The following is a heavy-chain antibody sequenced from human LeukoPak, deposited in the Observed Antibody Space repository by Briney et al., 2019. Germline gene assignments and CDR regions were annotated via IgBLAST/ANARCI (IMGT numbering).Heavy chain of an antibody. Sequence: ASVKVSCKASGGTFSNYTINGVRQAPGQGLEWMGRIIPIFGTTNYAQKFQGRVTITTDESTSTAYMELSSLRSEDTAVYYCARGMGLYYDSSGYYGILDYWGQGTLVTVSS. CDR1: GGTFSNYT. J-gene: IGHJ4*02. CDR3: ARGMGLYYDSSGYYGILDY. D-gene: IGHD3-22*01. CDR2: IIPIFGTT. V-gene: IGHV1-69*05.